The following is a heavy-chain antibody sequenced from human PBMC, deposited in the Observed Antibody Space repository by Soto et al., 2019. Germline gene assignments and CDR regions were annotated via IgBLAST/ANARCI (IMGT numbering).Heavy chain of an antibody. D-gene: IGHD6-19*01. V-gene: IGHV4-61*01. J-gene: IGHJ4*02. CDR3: ARDSGWYPISQYYFDY. CDR2: IYYSGST. Sequence: SETLSLTCTVSGGYVSSGSYYWSWIRKPPGKGLEWIGYIYYSGSTNYNPSLKSRVTISVDTSKNQFSLKLSSVTAADTAVYYCARDSGWYPISQYYFDYWGQGTLVTISS. CDR1: GGYVSSGSYY.